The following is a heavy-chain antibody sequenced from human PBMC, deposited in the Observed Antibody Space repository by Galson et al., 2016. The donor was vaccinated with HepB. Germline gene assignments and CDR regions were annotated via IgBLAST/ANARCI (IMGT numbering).Heavy chain of an antibody. Sequence: SLRLSCAASGFTFSDHRMDWVRQAPGKGLEWVGRTTKETDSYTTHYAASVKGRFTIPRDDSKNSLYLQMNSLRAEDSAVYHCARIVPDPLNSWYQLFWDWGQGTLVTVSS. V-gene: IGHV3-72*01. CDR2: TTKETDSYTT. D-gene: IGHD1-14*01. CDR3: ARIVPDPLNSWYQLFWD. CDR1: GFTFSDHR. J-gene: IGHJ4*02.